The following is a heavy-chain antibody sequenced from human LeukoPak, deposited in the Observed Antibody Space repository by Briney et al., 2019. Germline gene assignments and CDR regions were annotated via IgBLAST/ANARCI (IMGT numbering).Heavy chain of an antibody. V-gene: IGHV4-59*01. CDR1: GGSISSYY. D-gene: IGHD6-13*01. CDR2: IYYSGST. J-gene: IGHJ4*02. Sequence: PSETLSLTCTVSGGSISSYYWSWIRQPPGKGLEWIGYIYYSGSTSYNPSLKSRVTISVDTSKNQFSLKLSSVTAADTAVYYCAREASSSWYNFDYWGQGTLVTVSS. CDR3: AREASSSWYNFDY.